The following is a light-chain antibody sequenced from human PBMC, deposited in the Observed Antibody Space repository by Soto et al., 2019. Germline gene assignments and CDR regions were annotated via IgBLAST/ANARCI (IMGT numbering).Light chain of an antibody. Sequence: DIQMTQSPSTLSASVGDRVTITCRASQSISSWLAWYQQKPGKAPKLLIYKASSLESGVPTRFSGSGSGTEFILTIRSLQPDDFATYYRQHYNSYSRTFGQGTKVEIK. CDR2: KAS. V-gene: IGKV1-5*03. CDR3: QHYNSYSRT. J-gene: IGKJ1*01. CDR1: QSISSW.